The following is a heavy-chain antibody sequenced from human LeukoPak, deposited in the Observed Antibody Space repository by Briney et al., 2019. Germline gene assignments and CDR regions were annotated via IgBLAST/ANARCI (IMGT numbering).Heavy chain of an antibody. CDR1: GFTFSSYA. Sequence: GGSLRLSCAASGFTFSSYAMSRVRQAPGKGLEWVSAISGSGSSTYHADSVKGRVTISRDNSKNTLYLQMNSLRAEDTAVYYCAKENGASSSWYFDYWGQGTLVPVSS. CDR3: AKENGASSSWYFDY. J-gene: IGHJ4*02. CDR2: ISGSGSST. D-gene: IGHD6-13*01. V-gene: IGHV3-23*01.